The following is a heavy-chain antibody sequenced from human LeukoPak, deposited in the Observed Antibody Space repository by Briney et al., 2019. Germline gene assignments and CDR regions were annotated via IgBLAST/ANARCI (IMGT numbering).Heavy chain of an antibody. CDR3: AHATLVYDSSGYYMGWFDP. Sequence: SGPTLVKPTQTLTLTCTFSGFSLSTSAVGVGWIRQPPGKALEWLALVQWDDDKRYSPSLKSRVTITKDTSKNQVVLTMTKMDPVDTATYYCAHATLVYDSSGYYMGWFDPWGQGTLVTVSS. CDR2: VQWDDDK. CDR1: GFSLSTSAVG. D-gene: IGHD3-22*01. V-gene: IGHV2-5*02. J-gene: IGHJ5*02.